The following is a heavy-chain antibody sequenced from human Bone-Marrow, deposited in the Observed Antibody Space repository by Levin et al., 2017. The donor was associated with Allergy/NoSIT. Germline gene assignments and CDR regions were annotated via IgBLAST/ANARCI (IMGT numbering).Heavy chain of an antibody. D-gene: IGHD6-13*01. CDR3: ARVYNRYSSSWYWFDP. J-gene: IGHJ5*02. V-gene: IGHV4-59*01. Sequence: PSETLSLTCTVSGGSISSYYWSWIRQPPGKGLEWIGYIYYSGSTNYNPSLKSRVTISVDTSKNQFSLKLSSVTAADTAVYYCARVYNRYSSSWYWFDPWGQGTLVTVSS. CDR1: GGSISSYY. CDR2: IYYSGST.